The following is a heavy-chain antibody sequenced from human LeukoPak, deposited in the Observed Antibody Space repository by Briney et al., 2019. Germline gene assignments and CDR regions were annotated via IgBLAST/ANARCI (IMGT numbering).Heavy chain of an antibody. CDR3: ARGNINDYGDSSALDY. Sequence: ASVKVSCKASGYTFTSYYMHWVRQAPGQGLEWMGIINPSGGSTSYAQKFQGRVTMTRDTSTSTVYMELSSLRSEDTAVYYCARGNINDYGDSSALDYWSQGTLVTVSS. CDR2: INPSGGST. D-gene: IGHD4-17*01. CDR1: GYTFTSYY. J-gene: IGHJ4*02. V-gene: IGHV1-46*01.